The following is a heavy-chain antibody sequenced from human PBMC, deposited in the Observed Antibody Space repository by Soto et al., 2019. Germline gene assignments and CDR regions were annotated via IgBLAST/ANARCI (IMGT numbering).Heavy chain of an antibody. CDR1: GGSISSYY. Sequence: PSETLSLTCTVSGGSISSYYWSWIRQPPGKGLEWIGYIYYSGSTNYNPSLKSRVTISVDTSKNQFSLKLSSVTAADTAVYYCARGDEYSSSDDYYYYGMGVWGQGTTVTVSS. J-gene: IGHJ6*02. V-gene: IGHV4-59*01. CDR2: IYYSGST. D-gene: IGHD6-6*01. CDR3: ARGDEYSSSDDYYYYGMGV.